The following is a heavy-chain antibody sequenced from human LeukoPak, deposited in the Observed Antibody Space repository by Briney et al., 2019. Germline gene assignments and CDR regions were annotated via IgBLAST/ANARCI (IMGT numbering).Heavy chain of an antibody. CDR3: ARGGADILTGFTTFDY. D-gene: IGHD3-9*01. CDR1: GGSISSSNW. CDR2: IYHSGST. V-gene: IGHV4-4*02. Sequence: SETLSLTCAVSGGSISSSNWWSWVRQPPGKGLEWIGEIYHSGSTNYNPSPKSRVTISVDKSKNQFSLKLSSVTAADTAVYYCARGGADILTGFTTFDYWGQGTLVTVSS. J-gene: IGHJ4*02.